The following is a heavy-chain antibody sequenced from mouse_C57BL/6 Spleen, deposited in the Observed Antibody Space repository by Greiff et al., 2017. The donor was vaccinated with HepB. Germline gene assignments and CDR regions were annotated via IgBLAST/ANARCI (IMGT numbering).Heavy chain of an antibody. Sequence: VQLQQSGPELVKPGASVKISCKASGYSFTGYYMNWVKQSPEKSLEWIGEINPSTGGTTYNQKFKAKATLTVDKSSSTAYMQLKSLTSEDSAVYYCATRYDYHFDYWGQGTTLTVSS. J-gene: IGHJ2*01. CDR1: GYSFTGYY. CDR2: INPSTGGT. D-gene: IGHD2-4*01. CDR3: ATRYDYHFDY. V-gene: IGHV1-42*01.